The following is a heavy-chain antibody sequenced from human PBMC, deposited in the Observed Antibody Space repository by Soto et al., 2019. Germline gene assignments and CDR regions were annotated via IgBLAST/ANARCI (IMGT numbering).Heavy chain of an antibody. J-gene: IGHJ4*02. CDR3: GSQGGDGYHIDY. V-gene: IGHV5-10-1*01. Sequence: GESLKISCEGSGYAFSNYWINWVRQVSGKGLEWMGRIDPTDYFTNYSPSFQGHVTFSVNKSTSTAYVQRGRLKASDTAMYYCGSQGGDGYHIDYWGQGTLVTVSS. CDR2: IDPTDYFT. CDR1: GYAFSNYW. D-gene: IGHD2-21*01.